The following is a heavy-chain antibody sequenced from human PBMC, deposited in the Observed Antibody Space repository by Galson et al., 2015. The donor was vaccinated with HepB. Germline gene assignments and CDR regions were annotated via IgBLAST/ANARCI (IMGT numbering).Heavy chain of an antibody. CDR3: ARDGAGQKYYYYYYMDV. CDR1: GFTFSSYA. Sequence: SLRLSCAASGFTFSSYAMHWVRQAPGKGLEWVAVISYDGSNKYYADSVKGRFTISRDNSKNTLYLQMNSLRAEDTAVYYCARDGAGQKYYYYYYMDVWGKGTTVTVSS. CDR2: ISYDGSNK. D-gene: IGHD1-26*01. V-gene: IGHV3-30-3*01. J-gene: IGHJ6*03.